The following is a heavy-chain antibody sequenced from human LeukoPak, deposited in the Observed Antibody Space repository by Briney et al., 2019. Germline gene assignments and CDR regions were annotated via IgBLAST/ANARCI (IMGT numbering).Heavy chain of an antibody. D-gene: IGHD2-15*01. CDR3: ARDQGYCSGGSCYLDY. J-gene: IGHJ4*02. CDR1: GGTFSSYA. CDR2: IIPIFGTA. Sequence: EASVTVSCKASGGTFSSYAISWVRQAPGQGLEWMGGIIPIFGTANYAQKFQGRVTITADESTSTAYMELSSLRSEDTAVYYCARDQGYCSGGSCYLDYWGQGTLVTVSS. V-gene: IGHV1-69*13.